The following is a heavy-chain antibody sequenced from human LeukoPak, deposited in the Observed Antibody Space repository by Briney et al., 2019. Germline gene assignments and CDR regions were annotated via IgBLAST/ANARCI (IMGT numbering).Heavy chain of an antibody. CDR3: ARMDRSGSYSA. CDR2: IVSDGSSP. CDR1: GFAFSSYW. J-gene: IGHJ4*02. Sequence: GGSLRLSCAASGFAFSSYWMHWVRQAPGEGLVWVSRIVSDGSSPAYADFVEGRFTISRDNAKNTLFLQMNSLRAEDTAVYYCARMDRSGSYSAWGQGTLVTVSS. D-gene: IGHD1-26*01. V-gene: IGHV3-74*01.